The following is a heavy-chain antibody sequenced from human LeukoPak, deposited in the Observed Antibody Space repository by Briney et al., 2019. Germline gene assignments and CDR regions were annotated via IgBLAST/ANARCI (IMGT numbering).Heavy chain of an antibody. CDR1: GFTFSDYY. Sequence: GGSLRLSCAASGFTFSDYYMSWVRQAPGKGLEWVANIKKDGNEKYYVDSVKGRFTISRDSAKNLLYLQMNSLRAEDTAVYYCARDRREIQVWPREYYYYYMDVWGKGTTVTISS. D-gene: IGHD5-18*01. V-gene: IGHV3-7*01. J-gene: IGHJ6*03. CDR2: IKKDGNEK. CDR3: ARDRREIQVWPREYYYYYMDV.